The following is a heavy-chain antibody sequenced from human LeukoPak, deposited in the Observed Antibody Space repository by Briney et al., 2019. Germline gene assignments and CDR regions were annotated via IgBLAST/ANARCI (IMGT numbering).Heavy chain of an antibody. CDR1: GFIFSSYN. J-gene: IGHJ4*02. V-gene: IGHV3-21*01. CDR3: ARDQPYYGSGSYYEN. D-gene: IGHD3-10*01. CDR2: FSGSSSYI. Sequence: GGSLRLSCAASGFIFSSYNMNWVRQAPGKGLEWVSSFSGSSSYIYYADSVKGRFTISRDNAKNSLYLQMNSLRAEDTAVYYCARDQPYYGSGSYYENWGQGTLVTVSS.